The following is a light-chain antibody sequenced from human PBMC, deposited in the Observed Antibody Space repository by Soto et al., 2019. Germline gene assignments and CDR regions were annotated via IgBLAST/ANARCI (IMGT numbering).Light chain of an antibody. Sequence: VLTQPPSASGTPGQRVTISCSGSSSNIGSNTVNWYQQLPGTAPKLLIYSNNQRPSGVPDRFSGSKSGTSASLAISGLQSEDEADYYCAAWDDSLNGLFGGGTKLTVL. J-gene: IGLJ2*01. CDR2: SNN. CDR3: AAWDDSLNGL. CDR1: SSNIGSNT. V-gene: IGLV1-44*01.